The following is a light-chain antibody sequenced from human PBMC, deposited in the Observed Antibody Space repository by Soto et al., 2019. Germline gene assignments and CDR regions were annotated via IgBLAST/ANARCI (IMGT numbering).Light chain of an antibody. CDR2: DVS. CDR3: CSYAGSYTYV. CDR1: SSDVGGYNY. J-gene: IGLJ1*01. V-gene: IGLV2-11*01. Sequence: QSVLTQPHSVSGSPGQSVTISCTGTSSDVGGYNYVSWYQQHPGKAPKLLIYDVSRRPSGVPDRFSGSKSGNTASLTISGLQAEDEAGYYCCSYAGSYTYVFGTGTKVTVL.